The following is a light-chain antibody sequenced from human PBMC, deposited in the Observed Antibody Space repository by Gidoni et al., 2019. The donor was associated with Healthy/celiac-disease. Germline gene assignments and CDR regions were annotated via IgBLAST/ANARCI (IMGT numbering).Light chain of an antibody. J-gene: IGKJ1*01. CDR1: QSVSSSY. V-gene: IGKV3-20*01. CDR2: GAS. CDR3: QQYGSSPRT. Sequence: EIVFPPSPGTLPLSPGERATLSCRASQSVSSSYLAWYQQKPGQAPRLLIYGASSRATGIPDRFSGSGSGTDFTLTISRLEPEDFAVYYCQQYGSSPRTFGQGTKVEIK.